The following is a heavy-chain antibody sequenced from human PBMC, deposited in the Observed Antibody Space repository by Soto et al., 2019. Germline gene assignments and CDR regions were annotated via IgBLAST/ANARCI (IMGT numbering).Heavy chain of an antibody. Sequence: EVHLLESGGGLIQPGGSLRLSCEASGFTFSNYGMTWVRLAPGKGLEWVSTISGSGGRTFYADPVKGRFTISRDNSENTLYLQMNSLRAEDTAVYYCAKEMVASTLADFFDYWGQGTLVTVSS. V-gene: IGHV3-23*01. CDR3: AKEMVASTLADFFDY. D-gene: IGHD3-10*01. CDR2: ISGSGGRT. CDR1: GFTFSNYG. J-gene: IGHJ4*02.